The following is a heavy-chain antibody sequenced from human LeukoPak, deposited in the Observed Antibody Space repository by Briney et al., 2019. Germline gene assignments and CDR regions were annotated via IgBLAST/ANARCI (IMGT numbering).Heavy chain of an antibody. Sequence: SETLSLTCAVYGGSFSGYYWSWIRQPPGKGLEWIGEINHSGSTNYNPSLKRRVTISVDTSKNQFSLKLSSVTAADTAVYYCARGRGNWNARWANWFDPWGQGTLVTVSS. CDR1: GGSFSGYY. J-gene: IGHJ5*02. V-gene: IGHV4-34*01. CDR2: INHSGST. D-gene: IGHD1-1*01. CDR3: ARGRGNWNARWANWFDP.